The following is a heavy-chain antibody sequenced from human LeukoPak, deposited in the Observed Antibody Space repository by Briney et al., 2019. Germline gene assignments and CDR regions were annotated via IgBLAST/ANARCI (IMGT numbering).Heavy chain of an antibody. CDR3: ARDRGFWSSPSGPYYFDY. CDR1: GFTFSSYE. V-gene: IGHV3-48*03. CDR2: ITSSGSTI. Sequence: PGGSLRLSCAVSGFTFSSYEMNWVRQAPGKGLEWLSYITSSGSTIYYADSVKGRFTISRDNAKNSLYLQMNSLRAEDTAIYYCARDRGFWSSPSGPYYFDYGGQGTLVTVP. D-gene: IGHD2-2*01. J-gene: IGHJ4*02.